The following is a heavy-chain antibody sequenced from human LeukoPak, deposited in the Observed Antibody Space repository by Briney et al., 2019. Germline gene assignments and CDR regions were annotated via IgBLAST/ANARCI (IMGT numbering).Heavy chain of an antibody. CDR3: ARALAGGDYVSPDY. Sequence: ASVKVSCKASGYTFTSYGISWVRQAPGQGLEWMGWISTYNGNTNYAQKFQGRVTMTTDTSTNTGYMELRSLRSDDTALYYCARALAGGDYVSPDYWGQGTLVTVSS. CDR1: GYTFTSYG. V-gene: IGHV1-18*01. J-gene: IGHJ4*02. D-gene: IGHD4-17*01. CDR2: ISTYNGNT.